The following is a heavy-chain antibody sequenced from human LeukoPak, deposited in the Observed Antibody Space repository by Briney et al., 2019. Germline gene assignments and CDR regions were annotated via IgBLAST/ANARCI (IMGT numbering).Heavy chain of an antibody. Sequence: PSETLFLTCGVYVGSFSGYYWSWIRQPPGKGLEWIGEINHSGSTNYNPSLKSRVTISVDTSKNQFSLKLSSVTAADTAVYYCARGRGVGFGYWGQGTLVTVSS. CDR2: INHSGST. V-gene: IGHV4-34*01. D-gene: IGHD3-10*01. J-gene: IGHJ4*02. CDR1: VGSFSGYY. CDR3: ARGRGVGFGY.